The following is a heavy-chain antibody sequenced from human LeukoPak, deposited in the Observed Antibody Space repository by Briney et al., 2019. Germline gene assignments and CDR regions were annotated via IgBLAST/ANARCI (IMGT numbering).Heavy chain of an antibody. CDR3: AKVPWAGEFRM. V-gene: IGHV3-23*01. D-gene: IGHD3-10*01. CDR2: ISGRGGRT. J-gene: IGHJ4*02. Sequence: GGSLRLSCAASGFTFNINDINWVRQAPGKGLEWVSGISGRGGRTYYADSVKGRFTISRDSKNTLSLQMNSLRVEDTAVYYCAKVPWAGEFRMWGQGTLVIVSS. CDR1: GFTFNIND.